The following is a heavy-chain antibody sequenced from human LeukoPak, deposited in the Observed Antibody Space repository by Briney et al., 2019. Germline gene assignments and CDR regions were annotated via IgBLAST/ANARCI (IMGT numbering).Heavy chain of an antibody. CDR2: ISGSGDTM. Sequence: GGSLRLSCAASGFKFSDYYMSWVRQAPGRGLEWVPSISGSGDTMRYADSVEGRFTISRDNAKNSVFLQINSLRAEDTAIYYCATSRYYLDYWGQGTLVTASS. D-gene: IGHD3-16*02. CDR3: ATSRYYLDY. CDR1: GFKFSDYY. V-gene: IGHV3-11*01. J-gene: IGHJ4*02.